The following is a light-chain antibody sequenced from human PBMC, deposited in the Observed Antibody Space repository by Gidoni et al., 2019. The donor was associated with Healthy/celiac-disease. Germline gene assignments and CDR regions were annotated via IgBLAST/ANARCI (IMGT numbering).Light chain of an antibody. Sequence: SYELTQPPSVSVSPGQTARITCSGDALPKQYAYWYQRKPGQAPVLVIYKDSARPSGIPERFSGSSSGTTVTLTISGVQAEDEADYYCQSADSSGTYVFGTGTKVTVL. CDR3: QSADSSGTYV. CDR2: KDS. CDR1: ALPKQY. J-gene: IGLJ1*01. V-gene: IGLV3-25*03.